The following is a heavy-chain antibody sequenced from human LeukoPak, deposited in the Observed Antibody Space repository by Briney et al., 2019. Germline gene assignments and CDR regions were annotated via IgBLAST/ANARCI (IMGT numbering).Heavy chain of an antibody. J-gene: IGHJ4*02. Sequence: GGSLRLSCAASGFTFSSYAMSWVRQAPGQGLEWVSAISDSGGNTYYADSVKGRFTISRDNSKNTLYLQMNSLRAEDTAVYYCVKITSVTGGDCWGQGTRLTVSS. CDR2: ISDSGGNT. V-gene: IGHV3-23*01. CDR3: VKITSVTGGDC. D-gene: IGHD1-1*01. CDR1: GFTFSSYA.